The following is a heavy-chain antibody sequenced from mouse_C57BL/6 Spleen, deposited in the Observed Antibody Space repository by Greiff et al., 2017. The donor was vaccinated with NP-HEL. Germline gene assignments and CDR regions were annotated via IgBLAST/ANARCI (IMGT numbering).Heavy chain of an antibody. J-gene: IGHJ2*01. D-gene: IGHD2-5*01. CDR3: TRKDYSNLDY. CDR1: GYTFTDYE. Sequence: QVQLKQSGAELVRPGASVTLSCKASGYTFTDYEMHWVKQTPVHGLEWIGAIDPETGGTAYNQKFKGKAILTADKSSSTAYMELRSLTSEDSAVYYCTRKDYSNLDYWGQGTTLTVSS. CDR2: IDPETGGT. V-gene: IGHV1-15*01.